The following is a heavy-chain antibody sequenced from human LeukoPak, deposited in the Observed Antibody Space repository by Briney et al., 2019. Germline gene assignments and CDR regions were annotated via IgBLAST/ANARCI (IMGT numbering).Heavy chain of an antibody. CDR1: GFTFSSYA. D-gene: IGHD2-15*01. CDR3: AKEVTPCSGGSCYPYYFDY. CDR2: ISGSGGST. Sequence: SGGSLRLSCAASGFTFSSYAMSWVRQAPGKGLEWVSAISGSGGSTYYADSVKGRFTISRDNSKNTLYLQMNSLRAEDTAVYYCAKEVTPCSGGSCYPYYFDYWGQGTLVTVSS. J-gene: IGHJ4*02. V-gene: IGHV3-23*01.